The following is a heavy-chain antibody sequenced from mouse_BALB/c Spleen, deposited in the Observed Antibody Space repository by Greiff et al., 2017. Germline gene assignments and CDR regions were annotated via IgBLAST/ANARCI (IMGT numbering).Heavy chain of an antibody. CDR2: IWSGGST. Sequence: QVQLQQSGPGLVQPSQSLSITCTVSGFSLTSYGVHWVRQSPGKGLEWLGVIWSGGSTDYNAAFISRLSISKDNSKSQVFFKMNSLQANDTAIYYCAPPWDGLAWFAYWGQGTLVTVSA. CDR1: GFSLTSYG. V-gene: IGHV2-2*02. D-gene: IGHD4-1*01. CDR3: APPWDGLAWFAY. J-gene: IGHJ3*01.